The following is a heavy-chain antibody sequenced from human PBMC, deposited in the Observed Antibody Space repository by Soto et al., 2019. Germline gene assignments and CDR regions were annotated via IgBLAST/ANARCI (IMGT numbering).Heavy chain of an antibody. V-gene: IGHV3-9*01. CDR3: AKDDSQGGIDDYGDVFFDY. CDR2: ISWNSGSI. CDR1: GFTFDDYA. Sequence: EVQLVESGGGLVQPGRSLRLSCAASGFTFDDYAMHWVRQAPGKGLEWVSGISWNSGSIGYAGSVKGRFTISRDNAKNSLYLQMNSLRAEDTALYYCAKDDSQGGIDDYGDVFFDYWGQGTLVTVSS. D-gene: IGHD4-17*01. J-gene: IGHJ4*02.